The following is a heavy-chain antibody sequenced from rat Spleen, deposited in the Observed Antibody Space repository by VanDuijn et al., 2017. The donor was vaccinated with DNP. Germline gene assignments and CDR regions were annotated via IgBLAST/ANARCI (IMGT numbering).Heavy chain of an antibody. Sequence: EVRLVESGGDLVQPGRSLKLSCIASGFTFNTYWMTWIRQVPGKGLEWVASITTGDDNTYYPDSVKGRFTISRNNAKNTLSLQMNSLRSEDTATYYCASGSYDGYKWFAYWGQGTLVTVSS. CDR1: GFTFNTYW. CDR3: ASGSYDGYKWFAY. CDR2: ITTGDDNT. D-gene: IGHD1-9*01. J-gene: IGHJ3*01. V-gene: IGHV5-31*01.